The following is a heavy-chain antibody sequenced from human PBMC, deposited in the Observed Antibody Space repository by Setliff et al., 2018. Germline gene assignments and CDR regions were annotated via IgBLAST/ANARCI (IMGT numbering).Heavy chain of an antibody. Sequence: GGSLRLSCAASGFTFRSYSMKWVRQAPGKGLEWVSYISSSSSTVYYADSVKGRFTISRDNSKNTLYLQMNSLRVEDTAVYYCATRGSTGWYHDYWGQGTLVTVSS. CDR3: ATRGSTGWYHDY. CDR2: ISSSSSTV. J-gene: IGHJ4*02. CDR1: GFTFRSYS. V-gene: IGHV3-48*01. D-gene: IGHD6-19*01.